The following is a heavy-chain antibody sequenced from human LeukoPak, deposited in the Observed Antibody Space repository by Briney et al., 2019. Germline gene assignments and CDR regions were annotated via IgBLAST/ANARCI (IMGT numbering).Heavy chain of an antibody. D-gene: IGHD3-10*01. V-gene: IGHV1-2*02. Sequence: ASVRVSCKASGYTFTGYYMHWVRQAPGQGLEWMGWINPNSGGTNYAQKFQGRVTMTRDTSISTAYMELSRLRSDDTAVYYCARGTGSYGSSMDVWGKGTTVTVSS. J-gene: IGHJ6*03. CDR1: GYTFTGYY. CDR3: ARGTGSYGSSMDV. CDR2: INPNSGGT.